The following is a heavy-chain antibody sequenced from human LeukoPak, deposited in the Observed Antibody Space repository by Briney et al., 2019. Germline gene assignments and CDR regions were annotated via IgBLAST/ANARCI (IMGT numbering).Heavy chain of an antibody. J-gene: IGHJ4*02. D-gene: IGHD4-17*01. Sequence: PGGSLRLSCAASGFTFSTCAMSWVRQAPGKGLEWVSVISGSGSSTNYAESVKGRFTISRDNSKNTLYLQMNSLRAEDTAVYYCAKVGKTTVTTDYWGQGTLVTVSS. CDR2: ISGSGSST. CDR3: AKVGKTTVTTDY. CDR1: GFTFSTCA. V-gene: IGHV3-23*01.